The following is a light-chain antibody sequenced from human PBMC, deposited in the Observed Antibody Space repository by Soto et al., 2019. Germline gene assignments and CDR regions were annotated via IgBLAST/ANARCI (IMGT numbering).Light chain of an antibody. CDR1: QDINIY. Sequence: DLQITQSPSSLFASVGDRVTITCQATQDINIYLNWYQQKPGKAPNLLIYDASNLEIGVPSRFSGSGSGTHFTFTISSLQTEDIGTYYCQQYDILPITFGRGTRLEIK. J-gene: IGKJ5*01. CDR3: QQYDILPIT. CDR2: DAS. V-gene: IGKV1-33*01.